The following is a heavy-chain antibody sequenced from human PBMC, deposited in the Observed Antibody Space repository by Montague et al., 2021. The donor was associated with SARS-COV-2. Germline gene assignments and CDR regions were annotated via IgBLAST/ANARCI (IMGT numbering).Heavy chain of an antibody. CDR3: ARVVTIFGVGDTFDY. D-gene: IGHD3-3*01. CDR1: GGSISSGGYY. Sequence: TLSLTCTVSGGSISSGGYYWSWIRQHPGKGLEWIGYIYYSGSTYYNPSLKSRVTISVDTSKNQFSLKLSSVTAADTAVYYCARVVTIFGVGDTFDYWGQGTMVIVSS. V-gene: IGHV4-31*03. J-gene: IGHJ4*02. CDR2: IYYSGST.